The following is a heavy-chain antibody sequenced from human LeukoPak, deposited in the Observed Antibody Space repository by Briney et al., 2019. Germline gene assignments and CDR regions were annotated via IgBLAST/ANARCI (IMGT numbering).Heavy chain of an antibody. D-gene: IGHD5-24*01. J-gene: IGHJ4*02. V-gene: IGHV1-2*06. CDR3: ARDLSREKRWLPNGLRY. CDR1: GYTFTGYY. CDR2: INPNSSGT. Sequence: GASVKVSCKAPGYTFTGYYIHWVRQAPGQGLEWMGRINPNSSGTNYAQKFQGRVTMTRDTSISTAYMELSRLRSDDTAVYYCARDLSREKRWLPNGLRYWGQGTLVTVSS.